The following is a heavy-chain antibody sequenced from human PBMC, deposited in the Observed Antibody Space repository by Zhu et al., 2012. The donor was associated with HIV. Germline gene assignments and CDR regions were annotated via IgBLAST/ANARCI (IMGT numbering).Heavy chain of an antibody. CDR2: IYYSGST. CDR1: GGSISSYY. J-gene: IGHJ3*02. D-gene: IGHD5-24*01. Sequence: QVRLQESGPGLVKPSETLSLTCTVSGGSISSYYWSWIRQPPGKGLEWIGYIYYSGSTNYNPSLKSRVTISVDTSKNQFSLKLSSVTAADTAVYYCAREGATEMATFTDAFDIWGQGTMGHRLF. CDR3: AREGATEMATFTDAFDI. V-gene: IGHV4-59*01.